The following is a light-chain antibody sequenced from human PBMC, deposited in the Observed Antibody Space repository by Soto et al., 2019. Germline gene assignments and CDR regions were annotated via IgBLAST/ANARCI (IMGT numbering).Light chain of an antibody. CDR3: HEYNNWHPIT. V-gene: IGKV3-15*01. Sequence: EIEMTQSPATLSVSPGERATLSCRASQSISSKLAWYQQKPGKAPSILIYVASTMATGIPVRFSGSGSGTEVSLPITSLQSDDFAVYYCHEYNNWHPITFGGGTKVEIK. CDR1: QSISSK. CDR2: VAS. J-gene: IGKJ4*01.